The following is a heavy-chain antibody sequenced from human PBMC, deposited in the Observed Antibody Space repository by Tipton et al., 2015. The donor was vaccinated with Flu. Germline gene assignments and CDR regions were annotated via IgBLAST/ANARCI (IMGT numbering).Heavy chain of an antibody. CDR1: GGSFSGYY. Sequence: TLSLTCAVYGGSFSGYYWGWIRKPPGGGLEWIGNVHRSGNGYYKPSLKSRVSISVDTSKNQFSLELTSVTAADTAVYDCARRDYSNYVSEPPNWFDSWGQGILVTVSS. CDR2: VHRSGNG. V-gene: IGHV4-34*09. CDR3: ARRDYSNYVSEPPNWFDS. J-gene: IGHJ5*01. D-gene: IGHD4-11*01.